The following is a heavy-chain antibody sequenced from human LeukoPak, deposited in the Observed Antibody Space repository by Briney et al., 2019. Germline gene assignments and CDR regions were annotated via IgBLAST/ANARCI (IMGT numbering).Heavy chain of an antibody. CDR2: IYHSGST. D-gene: IGHD5-12*01. Sequence: SETLSLTCTVSGYSISSGYYWGWIRQPPGKGLEGIGSIYHSGSTYYNPSLKSRVTISVDTSKNQFSLKLSSVTAADTAVYYCARGGYDFDYWGQGTLVTVSS. CDR3: ARGGYDFDY. V-gene: IGHV4-38-2*02. J-gene: IGHJ4*02. CDR1: GYSISSGYY.